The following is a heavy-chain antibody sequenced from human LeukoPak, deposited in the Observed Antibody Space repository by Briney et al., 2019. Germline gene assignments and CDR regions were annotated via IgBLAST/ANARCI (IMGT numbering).Heavy chain of an antibody. J-gene: IGHJ4*02. CDR3: VTTSGGY. V-gene: IGHV3-15*01. D-gene: IGHD1/OR15-1a*01. CDR2: IKSKTYGGTT. Sequence: GGSLRLSCAASGFTFSNAWMSWVRQAPGKGLEWVGRIKSKTYGGTTDYAAPVKGRFTISRDDSKNTLYLQMNSLKTEDTAVYYCVTTSGGYWGQGTLVTVSS. CDR1: GFTFSNAW.